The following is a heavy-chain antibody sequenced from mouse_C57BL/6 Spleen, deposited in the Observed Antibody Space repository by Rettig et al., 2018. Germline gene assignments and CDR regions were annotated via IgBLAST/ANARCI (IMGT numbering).Heavy chain of an antibody. CDR2: IDPSDSYT. CDR3: ASMYYFDY. V-gene: IGHV1-50*01. Sequence: GEIDPSDSYTNYNQKFKGKATLTVDTSSSTAYMQLSSLTSEDSAVYYCASMYYFDYWGQGTTLTVSS. J-gene: IGHJ2*01.